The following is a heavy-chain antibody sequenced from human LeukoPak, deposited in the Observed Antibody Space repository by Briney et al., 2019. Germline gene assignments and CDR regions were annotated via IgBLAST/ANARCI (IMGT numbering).Heavy chain of an antibody. V-gene: IGHV4-59*01. D-gene: IGHD3-10*01. J-gene: IGHJ3*02. Sequence: PSETLSLTCTVSGGSISSYSWNWIRQPPGKGLEWIAYIYYSGRTNYNPSLKSRVTIPVDTSKNQFSLKLSSVTAADTAVYYCARTRDSGSSDIWGQGTMVTVSS. CDR2: IYYSGRT. CDR3: ARTRDSGSSDI. CDR1: GGSISSYS.